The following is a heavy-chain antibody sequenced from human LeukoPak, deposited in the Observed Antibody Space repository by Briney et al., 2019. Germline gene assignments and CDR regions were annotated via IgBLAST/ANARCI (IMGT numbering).Heavy chain of an antibody. D-gene: IGHD6-19*01. V-gene: IGHV3-48*01. CDR2: IGIDSGNT. J-gene: IGHJ4*02. Sequence: GGSLRLSCAASGFTFSDYSMNWVRQAPGKGLEWISCIGIDSGNTNYADSVKGQFTISGDKAKNSLYLQMNSLRAEDTAVYYCARVGLYSSGWFDYWGQGTLVTVSS. CDR1: GFTFSDYS. CDR3: ARVGLYSSGWFDY.